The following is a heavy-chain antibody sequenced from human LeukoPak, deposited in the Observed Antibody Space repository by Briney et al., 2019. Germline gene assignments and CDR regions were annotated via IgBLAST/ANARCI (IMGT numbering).Heavy chain of an antibody. D-gene: IGHD6-13*01. V-gene: IGHV1-46*01. CDR1: VYTFTTYY. Sequence: GASVNVSCKASVYTFTTYYIHWVRQAPGQGLGWMGIIKPSGGSTSYAQKFQGRVTMTRDTSTSTVYMEVSSLRSEDTAVYYCARVNGQQLAIDYWGQGTLVTVSS. CDR3: ARVNGQQLAIDY. J-gene: IGHJ4*02. CDR2: IKPSGGST.